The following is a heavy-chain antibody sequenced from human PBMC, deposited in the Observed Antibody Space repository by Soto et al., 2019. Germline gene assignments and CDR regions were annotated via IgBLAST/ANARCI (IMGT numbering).Heavy chain of an antibody. D-gene: IGHD6-6*01. Sequence: EVQMLESGGGLVQPGGSLRLSCAASGFTFSNYAMSWVRQAPGKGLEWVSTISGSSHSTYYADSVKGRFTISRDNSKNTLYLQMNSVRGEDTAIYYCAKVIRADSTSSNFYYYSGLDVWGQGTTVTVSS. CDR1: GFTFSNYA. CDR3: AKVIRADSTSSNFYYYSGLDV. J-gene: IGHJ6*02. CDR2: ISGSSHST. V-gene: IGHV3-23*01.